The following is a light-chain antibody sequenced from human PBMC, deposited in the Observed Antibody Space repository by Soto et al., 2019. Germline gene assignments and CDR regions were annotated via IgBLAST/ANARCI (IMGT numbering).Light chain of an antibody. CDR1: QSVSSTY. V-gene: IGKV3-20*01. CDR3: QQYGGSRWT. J-gene: IGKJ1*01. CDR2: GAS. Sequence: EIALTQPPGTLSLFPGEKATLSCRASQSVSSTYLAWYQQKPGLAPSLLIYGASNRATGIPDRVSGSGSGTDFTLTISRLEPEEFAVYYCQQYGGSRWTFGQGTRVDI.